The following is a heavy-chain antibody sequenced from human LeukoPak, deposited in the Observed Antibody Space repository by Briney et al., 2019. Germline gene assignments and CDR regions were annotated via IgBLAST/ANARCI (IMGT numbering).Heavy chain of an antibody. Sequence: PGGSLRLSCIGSEFTFRSYAMNWVRQAPGKGLEWVSSISGTSADIYYGDSVKGRFTISRDNSKNSVYLQMNSLRAEDTAVYYCAKCPDSHGPPHYFDYWGQGTLVTVSS. CDR3: AKCPDSHGPPHYFDY. CDR2: ISGTSADI. J-gene: IGHJ4*02. D-gene: IGHD2-2*01. V-gene: IGHV3-21*04. CDR1: EFTFRSYA.